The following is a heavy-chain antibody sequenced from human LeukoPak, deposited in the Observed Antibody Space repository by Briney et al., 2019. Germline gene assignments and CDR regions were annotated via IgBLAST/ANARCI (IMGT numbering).Heavy chain of an antibody. J-gene: IGHJ6*03. CDR2: FDPEDGET. CDR1: GYTLTELS. D-gene: IGHD3-10*01. CDR3: ATRIGGYYYMDV. Sequence: ASVKVSCKVSGYTLTELSMHWVRQAPGKGLEWMGGFDPEDGETIYAQKFQGRVTMTEDTSTDTAYMELSSLRSEDTAVYYCATRIGGYYYMDVWGKGTTVTVSS. V-gene: IGHV1-24*01.